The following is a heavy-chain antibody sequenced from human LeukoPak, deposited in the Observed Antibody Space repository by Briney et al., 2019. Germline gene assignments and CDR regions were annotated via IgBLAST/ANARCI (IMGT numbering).Heavy chain of an antibody. J-gene: IGHJ4*02. Sequence: SETLSLTCTVSGASISSSSYYWGYFRQPPGKGLEWIGSGYYNGNTYYNPSLKSRATISADTSKNQFSLKLTSVTAADTAVYYCARLWRAAIDYGGQGTLVTVSS. D-gene: IGHD1-1*01. CDR3: ARLWRAAIDY. CDR1: GASISSSSYY. V-gene: IGHV4-39*01. CDR2: GYYNGNT.